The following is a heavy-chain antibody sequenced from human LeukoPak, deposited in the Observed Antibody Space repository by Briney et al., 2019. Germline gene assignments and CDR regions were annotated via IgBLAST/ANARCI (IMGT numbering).Heavy chain of an antibody. CDR1: GGSISSSSYY. CDR3: ARLKLAYDILTGYYLDYFDY. J-gene: IGHJ4*02. D-gene: IGHD3-9*01. V-gene: IGHV4-39*01. CDR2: IYYSGST. Sequence: SETLSLTCTVSGGSISSSSYYWGWIRQPPGKGLEWIGSIYYSGSTYYNPSLKSRVTISVDTSKNQFSLKLSSVTAADTAVYYCARLKLAYDILTGYYLDYFDYWGQGTLVTVSS.